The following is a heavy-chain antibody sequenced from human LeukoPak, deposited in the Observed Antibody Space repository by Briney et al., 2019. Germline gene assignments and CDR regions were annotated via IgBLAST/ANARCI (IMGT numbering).Heavy chain of an antibody. J-gene: IGHJ5*02. CDR1: GGSISSYY. V-gene: IGHV4-59*01. CDR3: VRSMGYCSGGSCYRAGFGFDP. Sequence: SETLSLTCTVSGGSISSYYWSWIRQPPGKGLEWIGYIYYSGSTNYNPSLKSRVTISVDTSKNQFSLKLSSVTAADTAVYYCVRSMGYCSGGSCYRAGFGFDPWGQGTLVTVSS. CDR2: IYYSGST. D-gene: IGHD2-15*01.